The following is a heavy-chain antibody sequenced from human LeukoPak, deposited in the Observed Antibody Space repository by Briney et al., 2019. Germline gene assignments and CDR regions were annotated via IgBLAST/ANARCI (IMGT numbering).Heavy chain of an antibody. D-gene: IGHD2-2*01. CDR3: ARARLGYCSSTSYSDP. CDR2: ISSSSSYI. V-gene: IGHV3-21*01. CDR1: GFTFSSYS. Sequence: GGSLRLSCAASGFTFSSYSMNWVRQAPGKGLEWVSSISSSSSYIYYADSVKGRFTISRDNAKNSLYLQMNSLRAEDTAVYYCARARLGYCSSTSYSDPWGQGTLVTVSS. J-gene: IGHJ5*02.